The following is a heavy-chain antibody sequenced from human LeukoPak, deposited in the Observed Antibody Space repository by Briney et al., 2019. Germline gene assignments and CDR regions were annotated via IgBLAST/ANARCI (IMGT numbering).Heavy chain of an antibody. Sequence: GGSLRLSCAASGFTFSSYAMHWVRQAPGKGLEWVAVISYDGSNKYYADSVKGRFTISRDNSKNTLYLQMNSLRAEDTAVYYCAKDQTYYYGSGSFSYNWFDPWGQGTLVTVSS. D-gene: IGHD3-10*01. CDR3: AKDQTYYYGSGSFSYNWFDP. V-gene: IGHV3-30*04. CDR2: ISYDGSNK. J-gene: IGHJ5*02. CDR1: GFTFSSYA.